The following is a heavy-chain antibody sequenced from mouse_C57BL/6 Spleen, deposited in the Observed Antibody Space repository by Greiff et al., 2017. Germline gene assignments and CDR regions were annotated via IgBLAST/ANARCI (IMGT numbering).Heavy chain of an antibody. CDR2: IYPSDSET. CDR1: GYTFTSYW. Sequence: QVQLQQPGAELVRPGSSVKLSCKASGYTFTSYWMDWVKQRPGQGLEWIGNIYPSDSETHYNQKFKDKATLTVYKSSSTAYMQLGSLTSGDSAVYYCARRVITTVVATDYWGQGTTLTVSS. V-gene: IGHV1-61*01. D-gene: IGHD1-1*01. J-gene: IGHJ2*01. CDR3: ARRVITTVVATDY.